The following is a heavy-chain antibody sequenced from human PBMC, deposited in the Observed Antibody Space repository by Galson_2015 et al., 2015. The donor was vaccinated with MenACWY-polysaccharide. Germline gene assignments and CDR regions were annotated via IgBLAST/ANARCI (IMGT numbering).Heavy chain of an antibody. CDR2: ISYDESNK. D-gene: IGHD2-2*01. CDR3: ARTYCDRTTCYGLDV. J-gene: IGHJ6*02. Sequence: SLRLSCAASGFTFSSYAMHWVRQAPGKGLEWVAIISYDESNKYYSDSVKGRFTISRDNSESTLYLQMNSLRAEDTAVYYCARTYCDRTTCYGLDVWGQGTTVTVSS. CDR1: GFTFSSYA. V-gene: IGHV3-30-3*01.